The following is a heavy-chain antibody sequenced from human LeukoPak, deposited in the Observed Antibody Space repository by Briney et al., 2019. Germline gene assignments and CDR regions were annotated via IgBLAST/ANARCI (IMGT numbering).Heavy chain of an antibody. Sequence: SETLSLTCTVSGGSINSSSYYWGWIRQPPGKGLEWIGSINYSGTTYYNPSLKSRVTISIDTSKNQFSLKWSSVTAADTAVFYCASHTIFGVVILYYFDYWGQGSLVTVSS. CDR1: GGSINSSSYY. CDR2: INYSGTT. J-gene: IGHJ4*02. D-gene: IGHD3-3*01. CDR3: ASHTIFGVVILYYFDY. V-gene: IGHV4-39*01.